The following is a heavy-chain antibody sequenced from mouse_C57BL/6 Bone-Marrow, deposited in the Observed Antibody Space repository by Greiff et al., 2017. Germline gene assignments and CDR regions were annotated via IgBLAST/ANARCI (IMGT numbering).Heavy chain of an antibody. V-gene: IGHV1-26*01. Sequence: VQLQQSGPELVKPGASVKISCKASGYTFTDYYMNWVKQSHGKSLEWIGDINPNNGGTSYNQKFKGKATLTVDKSSSTAYMELRSLTSEYSAVYYCARTLSFDYWGQGTTLTVSS. CDR1: GYTFTDYY. J-gene: IGHJ2*01. CDR3: ARTLSFDY. CDR2: INPNNGGT.